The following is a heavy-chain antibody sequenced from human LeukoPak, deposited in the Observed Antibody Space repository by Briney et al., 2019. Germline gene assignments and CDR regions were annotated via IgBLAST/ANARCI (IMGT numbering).Heavy chain of an antibody. CDR3: VKGYCSSTSCPPDY. CDR2: ISSNGGST. V-gene: IGHV3-64D*06. D-gene: IGHD2-2*01. Sequence: PGGSLRLSCSASGFTFSSYAMHWVRQAPGKGLEYVSAISSNGGSTYYADSVKGRFTISRDNSTNTLYLQMSSLRAEDTAVYYCVKGYCSSTSCPPDYWGQGTLVTVSS. J-gene: IGHJ4*02. CDR1: GFTFSSYA.